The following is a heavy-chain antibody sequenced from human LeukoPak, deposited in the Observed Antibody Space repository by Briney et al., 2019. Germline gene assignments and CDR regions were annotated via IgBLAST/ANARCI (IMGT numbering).Heavy chain of an antibody. J-gene: IGHJ5*02. D-gene: IGHD3-10*01. CDR1: GGSISSADYY. Sequence: SETLSLTRTVSGGSISSADYYWTWIRKHAGKVLEWIGYISYRGTTNYNPSLKSRVTMSVDTSKNKCSLKLVSMTAADTAVYYCARDRYGSGTYGGLGMYWFDPWGQGILVTVSS. CDR3: ARDRYGSGTYGGLGMYWFDP. CDR2: ISYRGTT. V-gene: IGHV4-31*03.